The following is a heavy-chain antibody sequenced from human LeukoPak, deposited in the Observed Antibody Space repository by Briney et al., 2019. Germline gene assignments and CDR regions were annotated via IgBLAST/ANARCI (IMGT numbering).Heavy chain of an antibody. CDR3: ARDLRPRGYYYYMDV. Sequence: GSSVKVSCKASGGTFSSYAISWVRQAPGQGLEWMGRINPNSGGTNYAQKFQGRVTMTRDTSISTAYMELSRLRSDDTAVYYCARDLRPRGYYYYMDVWGKGTTVTVSS. CDR1: GGTFSSYA. J-gene: IGHJ6*03. D-gene: IGHD6-6*01. V-gene: IGHV1-2*06. CDR2: INPNSGGT.